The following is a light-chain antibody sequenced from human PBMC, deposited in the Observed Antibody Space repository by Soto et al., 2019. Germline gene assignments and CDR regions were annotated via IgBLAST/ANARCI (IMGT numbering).Light chain of an antibody. J-gene: IGKJ5*01. CDR1: QSVSSN. V-gene: IGKV3-15*01. CDR3: QQYNNWPPTT. CDR2: DVS. Sequence: EIVMTQSPATLSVSPGERATLSCRASQSVSSNLAWYQQKPGQSPRLLIYDVSTRATDIPARFSGSGSGTEFTLTISSLQSEDFAVYYCQQYNNWPPTTFGQGPRLEIK.